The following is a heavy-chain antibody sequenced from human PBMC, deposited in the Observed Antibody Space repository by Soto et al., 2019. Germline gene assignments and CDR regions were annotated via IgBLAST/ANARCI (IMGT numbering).Heavy chain of an antibody. CDR1: GGSISSSSYY. D-gene: IGHD2-8*02. J-gene: IGHJ4*02. V-gene: IGHV4-39*01. CDR3: ARHSPGGSLDY. Sequence: SETLSLTCTVSGGSISSSSYYWGWIRQPPGKGLEWIGSIYYSGSTYYNPSLKSRVTISVDTSKNQFSLKLSSVTAADTAVYYCARHSPGGSLDYWGQGTLVTVSS. CDR2: IYYSGST.